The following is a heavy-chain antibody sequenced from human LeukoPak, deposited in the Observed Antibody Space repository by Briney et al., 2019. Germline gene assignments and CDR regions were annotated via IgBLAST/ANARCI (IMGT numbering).Heavy chain of an antibody. Sequence: SETLSLTCAVSGGSISSSNWWSWVRQPPGQGLAWIGEIYHSGSTNYNPSLKSRVTISVDKSKNQFSLKLSSVTAADTAVYYCARIYDSSGLNFDYWGQGTLVTVSS. CDR2: IYHSGST. CDR3: ARIYDSSGLNFDY. V-gene: IGHV4-4*02. J-gene: IGHJ4*02. D-gene: IGHD3-22*01. CDR1: GGSISSSNW.